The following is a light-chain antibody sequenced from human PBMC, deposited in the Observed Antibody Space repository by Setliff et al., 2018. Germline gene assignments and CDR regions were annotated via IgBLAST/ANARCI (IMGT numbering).Light chain of an antibody. CDR3: NAYSADTTYV. Sequence: QSALTQPASVSGSPGQSITISCSGTSSDVGSYDFVSWYQQHPGKAPKLIIYDVSNRPSGVSNRFSGSKAGNTASLTISGLQAEDEADYYCNAYSADTTYVFGSGTKVTVL. CDR1: SSDVGSYDF. J-gene: IGLJ1*01. CDR2: DVS. V-gene: IGLV2-14*03.